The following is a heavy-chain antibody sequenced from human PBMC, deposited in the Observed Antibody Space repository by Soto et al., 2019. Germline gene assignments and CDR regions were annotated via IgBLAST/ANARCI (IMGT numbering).Heavy chain of an antibody. V-gene: IGHV3-33*01. CDR2: IWYDGSNK. D-gene: IGHD2-2*01. CDR1: GFTFSSYG. J-gene: IGHJ6*03. CDR3: ARGYDLDYYYYMDV. Sequence: GSLRLSCAASGFTFSSYGMHWVRQAPGKGLEWVAVIWYDGSNKYYADSVKGRFTISRDNSKNTLYLQMNSLRAEDTAVYYCARGYDLDYYYYMDVWGKGTTVTVSS.